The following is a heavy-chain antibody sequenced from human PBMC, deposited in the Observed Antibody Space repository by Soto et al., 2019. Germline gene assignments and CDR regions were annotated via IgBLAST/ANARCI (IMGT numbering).Heavy chain of an antibody. CDR3: ARGSNQDY. CDR2: INNDGSEN. V-gene: IGHV3-7*03. J-gene: IGHJ4*02. D-gene: IGHD2-8*01. CDR1: GFTFSPYW. Sequence: EVQLVESGGDLVQPGGSLRLSCVASGFTFSPYWMSWVRQAPGRGLQWVATINNDGSENYYADSVKGRFTISRDNARDLLYLQLTSLRAEDTAIYYCARGSNQDYWGQGTLVAVAS.